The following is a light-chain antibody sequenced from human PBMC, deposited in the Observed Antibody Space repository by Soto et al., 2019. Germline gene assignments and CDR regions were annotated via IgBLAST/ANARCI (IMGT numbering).Light chain of an antibody. CDR2: DAS. CDR3: QQYYDLLYT. J-gene: IGKJ2*01. CDR1: QDISNY. V-gene: IGKV1-33*01. Sequence: DIQMTQSPSSLSASVGDRVTITCQASQDISNYLNWYQQKPGKAPKLLIYDASNLQTGVPSRFSGGGSGTDFTFTISSLQPEDVATYFCQQYYDLLYTFGQGTKLEIK.